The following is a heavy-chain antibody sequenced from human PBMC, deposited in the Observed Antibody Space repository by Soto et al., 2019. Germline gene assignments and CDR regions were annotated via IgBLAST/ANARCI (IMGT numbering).Heavy chain of an antibody. D-gene: IGHD3-16*01. CDR3: GSSRGGYFDY. J-gene: IGHJ4*02. CDR1: GGSISSYY. Sequence: QVQLQESGPGLVKPSETLSLTCTVSGGSISSYYWSWIRQPPGKGLEWIGYIYYSGSTNYNPSLKSRVTISVDTSKTQFPLKLSSVPGADTAVYYCGSSRGGYFDYWGQGTLVTVSS. V-gene: IGHV4-59*01. CDR2: IYYSGST.